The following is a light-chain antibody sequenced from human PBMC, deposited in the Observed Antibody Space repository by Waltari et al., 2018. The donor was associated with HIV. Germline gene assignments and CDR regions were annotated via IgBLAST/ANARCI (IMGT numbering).Light chain of an antibody. V-gene: IGKV3-20*01. CDR3: QQYGSSPWYT. CDR2: GAS. CDR1: QSVSSSY. Sequence: EIVLTQSPGTLSLSPGERATLSCRASQSVSSSYLAWYQQKPGQAPRLLIYGASSRATGIPDRFSGSGSGTDFTLTISRLEPEDFAVYYCQQYGSSPWYTFGEATKLEI. J-gene: IGKJ2*01.